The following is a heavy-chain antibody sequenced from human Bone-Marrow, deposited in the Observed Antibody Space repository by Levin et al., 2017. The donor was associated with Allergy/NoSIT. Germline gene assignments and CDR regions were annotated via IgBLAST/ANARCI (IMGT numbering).Heavy chain of an antibody. D-gene: IGHD3-16*01. CDR3: VNWGSY. CDR1: GFTISSYW. V-gene: IGHV3-7*02. J-gene: IGHJ4*02. CDR2: IKKDGSQK. Sequence: GGSLRLSCVVSGFTISSYWMSWVRQAPGKGLEWVAKIKKDGSQKYYVDSVKGRFTISRDNAKNSLYLQMNSVRAEDTAVYYCVNWGSYWGQGTLVTVSS.